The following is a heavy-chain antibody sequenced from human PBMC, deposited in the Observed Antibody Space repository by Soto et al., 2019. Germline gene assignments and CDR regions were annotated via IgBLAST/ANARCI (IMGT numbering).Heavy chain of an antibody. D-gene: IGHD3-10*01. CDR3: ARHLSVRGVFDF. CDR1: GGSISSSSYY. J-gene: IGHJ4*02. CDR2: IFYSGST. Sequence: SETLSLTCTVSGGSISSSSYYWGWIRQPPGKGLEWIGSIFYSGSTYYNPSLKSRVTISVDTSKNQFSLRLSSVAAADTAVYYCARHLSVRGVFDFRGQGTQVTVSS. V-gene: IGHV4-39*01.